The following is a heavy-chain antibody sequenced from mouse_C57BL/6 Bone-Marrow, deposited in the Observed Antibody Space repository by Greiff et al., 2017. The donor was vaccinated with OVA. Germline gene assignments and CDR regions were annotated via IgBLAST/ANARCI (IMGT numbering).Heavy chain of an antibody. CDR2: INPYNGDT. Sequence: EVKLQESGPELVKPGDSVKISCKASGYSFTGYFMNWVMQSHGKSLEWIGRINPYNGDTFYNQKFKGKATLTVDKSSSTAHMELRSLTSEDSAVYYCARVVAKDWYFDVWGTGTTVTVSS. CDR1: GYSFTGYF. J-gene: IGHJ1*03. V-gene: IGHV1-20*01. CDR3: ARVVAKDWYFDV. D-gene: IGHD1-1*01.